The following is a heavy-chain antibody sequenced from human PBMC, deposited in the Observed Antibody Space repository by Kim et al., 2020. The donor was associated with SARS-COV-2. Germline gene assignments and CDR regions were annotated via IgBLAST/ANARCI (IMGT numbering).Heavy chain of an antibody. J-gene: IGHJ6*02. CDR3: ARVLIAATYGMDV. V-gene: IGHV1-3*01. Sequence: SPKFQGRVTITRDTSASTAYMELSSLRSEDTAVYYCARVLIAATYGMDVWGQGTTVTVSS. D-gene: IGHD6-13*01.